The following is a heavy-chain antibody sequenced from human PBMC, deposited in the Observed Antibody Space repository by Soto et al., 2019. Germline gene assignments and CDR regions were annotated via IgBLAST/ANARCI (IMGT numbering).Heavy chain of an antibody. CDR2: IFHSGTT. CDR1: GYSISSGYH. D-gene: IGHD3-22*01. Sequence: SETLSLTCVVSGYSISSGYHWGWIRQSPGMGLEWIGSIFHSGTTYYNPSLKSRVTISVDTSSNQFDLTVTSVTAADTAVYYCARDAYEKSDYWSQGTLVTVSS. J-gene: IGHJ4*02. V-gene: IGHV4-38-2*02. CDR3: ARDAYEKSDY.